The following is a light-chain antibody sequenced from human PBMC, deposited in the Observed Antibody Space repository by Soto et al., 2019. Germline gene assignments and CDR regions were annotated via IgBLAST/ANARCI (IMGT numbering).Light chain of an antibody. J-gene: IGKJ5*01. V-gene: IGKV3-11*01. CDR1: LSVSVY. Sequence: VVLTQSPATLSLSPGEXATLSCRTSLSVSVYLDWYQQKPGQAPRLLISDASNRATGIPARFSGSGSGTDFTLTISSLEPEDFAVYYCHQRQYWPPITFGQGTRLEIK. CDR2: DAS. CDR3: HQRQYWPPIT.